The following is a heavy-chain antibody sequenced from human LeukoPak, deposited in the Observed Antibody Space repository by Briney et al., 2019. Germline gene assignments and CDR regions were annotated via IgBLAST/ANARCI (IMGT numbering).Heavy chain of an antibody. J-gene: IGHJ4*02. D-gene: IGHD6-19*01. CDR3: CGSGWFAGPFGY. Sequence: SETLSLTCSVSGGSITKNGYYWGWIRQSPETGLEWVGSMHYSGSTYYNPSLNSRVTISVDTSKNQFSLKLTSVTAADTAVYYCCGSGWFAGPFGYWGQGALVTVSS. CDR2: MHYSGST. CDR1: GGSITKNGYY. V-gene: IGHV4-39*07.